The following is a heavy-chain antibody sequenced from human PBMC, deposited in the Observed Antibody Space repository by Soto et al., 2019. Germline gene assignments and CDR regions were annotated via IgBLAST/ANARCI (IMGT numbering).Heavy chain of an antibody. V-gene: IGHV1-46*01. J-gene: IGHJ4*02. Sequence: GASVKVSCKAFGYTFTSYYMHWVRQAPGQGLEWMGIINPSGGSTSYAQKFQGRVTMTRDTSTSTVYMELSSLRSEDTAVYYCARAPAMVRGLDYWGQGTLVTVSS. CDR3: ARAPAMVRGLDY. CDR2: INPSGGST. CDR1: GYTFTSYY. D-gene: IGHD3-10*01.